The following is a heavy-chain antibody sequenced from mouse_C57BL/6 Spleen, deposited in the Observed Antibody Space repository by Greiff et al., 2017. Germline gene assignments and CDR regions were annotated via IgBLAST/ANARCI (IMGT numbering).Heavy chain of an antibody. CDR2: IDPSDSYT. CDR3: ARETTVVARWYFDV. D-gene: IGHD1-1*01. Sequence: QVQLQQPGAELVRPGTSVKLSCKASGYTFTSYWMHWVKQRPGQGLEWIGVIDPSDSYTNYNQKFKGKATLTVDTSSSTAYMQLSSLTSEDSAVYYCARETTVVARWYFDVWGTGTTVTVSS. J-gene: IGHJ1*03. CDR1: GYTFTSYW. V-gene: IGHV1-59*01.